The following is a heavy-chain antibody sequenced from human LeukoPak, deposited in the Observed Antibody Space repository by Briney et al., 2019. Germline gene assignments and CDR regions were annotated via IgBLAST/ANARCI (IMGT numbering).Heavy chain of an antibody. Sequence: GGSLRLSCAASGFTFSSYWMSWVRQAPGKGLEWVSVFYIDGTTYYADSVKGRFTISRDDFKNTLYLQMNSLRAEDTAVYYCARHGPGDSSGYRPNDAFDIWGQGTMVTVSS. CDR1: GFTFSSYW. V-gene: IGHV3-66*04. CDR3: ARHGPGDSSGYRPNDAFDI. D-gene: IGHD3-22*01. CDR2: FYIDGTT. J-gene: IGHJ3*02.